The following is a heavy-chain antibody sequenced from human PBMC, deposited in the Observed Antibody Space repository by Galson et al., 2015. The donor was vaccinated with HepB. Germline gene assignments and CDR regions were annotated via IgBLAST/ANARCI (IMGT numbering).Heavy chain of an antibody. D-gene: IGHD5-24*01. V-gene: IGHV3-30*18. Sequence: SLRLSCAASGFTFSSYGMHWVRQAPGKGLEWVAVISYDGYNKYYADAVKGRITISRDNSKNTLSLQMSSLRAEDTAAYYCAKDHGEMDHYFDYWGQGTLVTVSS. CDR3: AKDHGEMDHYFDY. CDR1: GFTFSSYG. J-gene: IGHJ4*02. CDR2: ISYDGYNK.